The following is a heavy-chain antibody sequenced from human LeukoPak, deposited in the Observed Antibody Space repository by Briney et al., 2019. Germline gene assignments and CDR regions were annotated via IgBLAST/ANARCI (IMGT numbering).Heavy chain of an antibody. CDR2: ISPNSGGT. V-gene: IGHV1-2*04. CDR3: AREGGRDYDILTGYYRYNWFDP. J-gene: IGHJ5*02. Sequence: ASVKVSCKASGYTFTGYYMHWVRQAPGQGLEWMGWISPNSGGTNYAQKFQGWVTMTRDTSISTAYMELSRLRSDDTAVYYCAREGGRDYDILTGYYRYNWFDPWGQGTLVTVSS. CDR1: GYTFTGYY. D-gene: IGHD3-9*01.